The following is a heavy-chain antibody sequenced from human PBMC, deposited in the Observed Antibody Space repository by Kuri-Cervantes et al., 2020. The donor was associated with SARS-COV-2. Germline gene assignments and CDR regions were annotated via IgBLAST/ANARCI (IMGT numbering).Heavy chain of an antibody. CDR3: ARDPYYYDSSGYYYVPWFDP. V-gene: IGHV3-21*01. D-gene: IGHD3-22*01. CDR2: ISSSSSYI. J-gene: IGHJ5*02. CDR1: GFTFSSYS. Sequence: GESLKISCAASGFTFSSYSMNWVRQAPGKGLEWVSSISSSSSYIYYADSVKGRFTISRDNAKNSLYLQMNSLRAEDTAVYYCARDPYYYDSSGYYYVPWFDPWGQGTLVTVSS.